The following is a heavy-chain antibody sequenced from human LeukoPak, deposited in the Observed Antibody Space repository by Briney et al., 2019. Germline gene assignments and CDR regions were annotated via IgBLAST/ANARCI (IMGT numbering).Heavy chain of an antibody. D-gene: IGHD6-13*01. CDR2: INHSGST. Sequence: SETLSLTCAVYGGSFSGYYWSWIRQHPGKGLEWIGEINHSGSTNYNPSLKSRVTISVDTSKNQFSLKLSSVTAADTAVYYCARGPPRIAAAGVWYRYWGQGTLVTVSS. V-gene: IGHV4-34*01. J-gene: IGHJ4*02. CDR1: GGSFSGYY. CDR3: ARGPPRIAAAGVWYRY.